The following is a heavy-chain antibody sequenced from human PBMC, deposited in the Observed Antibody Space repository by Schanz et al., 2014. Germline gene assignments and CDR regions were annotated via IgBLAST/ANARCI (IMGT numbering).Heavy chain of an antibody. J-gene: IGHJ4*02. CDR3: AREIPAGGHFDY. CDR1: GFTFSSYA. Sequence: QVQLVESGGGVVQPGRSLRLSCAASGFTFSSYAMHWVRQAPGKGLEWVALISYDGNNKYYADSVKGRFTISRDNSKNPLYLRMISLRAEDTAMFYCAREIPAGGHFDYWGQGTLVSVSS. V-gene: IGHV3-30*04. D-gene: IGHD2-15*01. CDR2: ISYDGNNK.